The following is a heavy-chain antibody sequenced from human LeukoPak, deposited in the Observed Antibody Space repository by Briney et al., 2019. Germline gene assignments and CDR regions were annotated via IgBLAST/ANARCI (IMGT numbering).Heavy chain of an antibody. CDR2: IIPIFGTA. CDR1: GGTFISYA. J-gene: IGHJ3*02. V-gene: IGHV1-69*13. Sequence: SVKVSCKASGGTFISYAISWVRQAPGQGLEWMGGIIPIFGTANYAQKFQGRVTITADEDTSKAYMEMSSLRSEDTAVYYCARLPEPVWSGTQSDAFDIWGQGTMVTVSS. CDR3: ARLPEPVWSGTQSDAFDI. D-gene: IGHD3-3*01.